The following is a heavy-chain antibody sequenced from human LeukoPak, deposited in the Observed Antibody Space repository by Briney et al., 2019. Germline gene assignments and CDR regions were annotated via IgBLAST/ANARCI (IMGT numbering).Heavy chain of an antibody. CDR2: ISAYNGNT. J-gene: IGHJ4*02. Sequence: GASVKVSCKASGYTFTSYGFSWVRQAPGQGLEWMGWISAYNGNTNYAQKLQGRVTMTTDTSTSTAYMELRSLRSDDTAVYYCARAVSDIVVVVAATLSHDLDYWGQGTLVTVSS. CDR1: GYTFTSYG. CDR3: ARAVSDIVVVVAATLSHDLDY. V-gene: IGHV1-18*01. D-gene: IGHD2-15*01.